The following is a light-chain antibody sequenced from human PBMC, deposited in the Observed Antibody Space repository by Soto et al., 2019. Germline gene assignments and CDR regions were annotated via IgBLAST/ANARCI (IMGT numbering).Light chain of an antibody. CDR2: EVS. J-gene: IGLJ1*01. Sequence: QSALTQPASVSGSPGQSITISCTGTSSDVGGYNSVSWFQQHPSKSPKLIIYEVSHRPSGVSIPFSGSKSGNTASLTISGLKAEDEADYYCTSYRHSTTLVFGTGTKLTVL. V-gene: IGLV2-14*01. CDR1: SSDVGGYNS. CDR3: TSYRHSTTLV.